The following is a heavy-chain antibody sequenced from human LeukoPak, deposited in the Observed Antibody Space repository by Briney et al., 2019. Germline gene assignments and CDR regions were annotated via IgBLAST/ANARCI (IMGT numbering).Heavy chain of an antibody. V-gene: IGHV4-59*08. CDR3: TRHAPVPVIGHGMGV. D-gene: IGHD3-10*01. J-gene: IGHJ6*02. Sequence: SETPSLTCSVSGGSIISYYWSWIRQPPGKGLEWIGYIYYTGITKYSPSLTSRVTISVDTSKNQFSLKLTSVTAADTAVYYCTRHAPVPVIGHGMGVWGQGTTVTVSS. CDR1: GGSIISYY. CDR2: IYYTGIT.